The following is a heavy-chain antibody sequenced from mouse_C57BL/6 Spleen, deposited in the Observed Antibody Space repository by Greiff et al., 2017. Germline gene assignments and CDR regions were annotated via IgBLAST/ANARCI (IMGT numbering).Heavy chain of an antibody. V-gene: IGHV1-81*01. CDR1: GYTFTSYC. D-gene: IGHD4-1*01. CDR3: ASSWDGAY. J-gene: IGHJ3*01. CDR2: IYPRSGNT. Sequence: VLLVESGAELARPGASVKLSCKASGYTFTSYCISWVKQRTGQGLEWIGEIYPRSGNTYSNEKFKGKATLTADKSSSTAYMELRSLTSEDAAVYYCASSWDGAYWGQGTLVTVSA.